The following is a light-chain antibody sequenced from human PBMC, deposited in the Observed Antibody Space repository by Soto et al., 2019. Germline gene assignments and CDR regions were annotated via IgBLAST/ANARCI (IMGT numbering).Light chain of an antibody. J-gene: IGKJ4*01. CDR1: QSVGSY. V-gene: IGKV3-11*01. CDR3: QQRSSSLT. CDR2: DAS. Sequence: EIVLTQSPATLSLSPGDRATLSCRASQSVGSYLGWYQQKPGQAPRLLIYDASNRATGIPARFSGSGSGTEFPLTLSSLEPEDFAVYFCQQRSSSLTFGGGTKVDIK.